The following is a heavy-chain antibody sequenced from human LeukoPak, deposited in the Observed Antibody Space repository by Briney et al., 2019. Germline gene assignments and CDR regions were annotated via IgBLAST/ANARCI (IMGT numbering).Heavy chain of an antibody. V-gene: IGHV1-8*01. CDR1: GYTFTSYD. CDR2: MNPNSGNT. CDR3: ARGFPRAAAGKNYYFDY. D-gene: IGHD6-13*01. J-gene: IGHJ4*02. Sequence: GASVKVSCKASGYTFTSYDINWVRQATGQGLEWMGWMNPNSGNTGYAQKFQGRVTMTRNTSISTAYMELSTLRSEDTAVYYCARGFPRAAAGKNYYFDYWGQGTLVTVSS.